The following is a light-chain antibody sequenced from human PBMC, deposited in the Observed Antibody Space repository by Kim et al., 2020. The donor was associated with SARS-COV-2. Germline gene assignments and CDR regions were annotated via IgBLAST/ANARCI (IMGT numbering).Light chain of an antibody. V-gene: IGLV7-46*01. CDR2: DTS. CDR3: LLSYSGAGDLV. Sequence: QAVVTQEPSLTVSPGGTVTLTCGSSTGAVTSGHYPYWFQQKPGQAPRTLIYDTSNKHSWTPARFSGSLLGGKAALTLSGAQPEDEAEYYCLLSYSGAGDLVFGGGTKLTVL. J-gene: IGLJ3*02. CDR1: TGAVTSGHY.